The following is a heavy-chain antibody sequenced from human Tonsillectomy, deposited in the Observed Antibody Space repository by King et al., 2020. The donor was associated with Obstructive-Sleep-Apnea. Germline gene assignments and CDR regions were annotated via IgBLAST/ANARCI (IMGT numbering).Heavy chain of an antibody. Sequence: QLQESGPGLVKPSETLSLTCTVSGGSISSSSYYWGWIRQPPGKGLEWIGSIYYSGSTYDNPSLKSRVTISVYTSKNQFSLKLCSVTAADTAVYYWVGYLVVVAATYSSPPFDPWGQGTLVTVSS. CDR3: VGYLVVVAATYSSPPFDP. CDR1: GGSISSSSYY. CDR2: IYYSGST. J-gene: IGHJ5*02. D-gene: IGHD2-15*01. V-gene: IGHV4-39*07.